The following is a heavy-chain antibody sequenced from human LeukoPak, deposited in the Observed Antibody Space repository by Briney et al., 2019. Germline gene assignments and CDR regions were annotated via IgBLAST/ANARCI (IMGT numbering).Heavy chain of an antibody. D-gene: IGHD1-26*01. J-gene: IGHJ3*02. V-gene: IGHV3-21*01. Sequence: GGSLRLSCAASGFTFSSYAMSWVRQAPGKGLEWVSSISSSSYIYYADSVKGRFTISRDNAKNSLYLQMNSLRAEDTAVYYCARDGQWEPNAFDIWGQGTMVTVSS. CDR2: ISSSSYI. CDR1: GFTFSSYA. CDR3: ARDGQWEPNAFDI.